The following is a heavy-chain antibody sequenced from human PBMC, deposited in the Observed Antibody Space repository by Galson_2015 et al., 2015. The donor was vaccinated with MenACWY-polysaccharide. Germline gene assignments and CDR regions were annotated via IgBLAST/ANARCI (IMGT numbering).Heavy chain of an antibody. V-gene: IGHV3-23*01. CDR1: GITFSTNA. D-gene: IGHD2-2*01. CDR3: VKFRFSTSWSNTHG. Sequence: SLRLSCAASGITFSTNAIAWVRQAPGKGLEWVSGIGTGGGTYYADSVKGRFTISRDNSKSMVYLQMNSLRVEDTAKYYCVKFRFSTSWSNTHG. CDR2: IGTGGGT. J-gene: IGHJ6*01.